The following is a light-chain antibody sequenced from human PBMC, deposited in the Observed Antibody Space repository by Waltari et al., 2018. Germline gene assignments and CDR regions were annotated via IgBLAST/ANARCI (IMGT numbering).Light chain of an antibody. CDR1: QNVSSY. CDR2: YAS. V-gene: IGKV3-11*01. Sequence: SCRASQNVSSYLAWYQQKPGQAPRLLIYYASNRATGIPARFSGSGSGTDFTLTISSLEAEDFGVYYCQQRSNWPFTFGGGTKVEIK. CDR3: QQRSNWPFT. J-gene: IGKJ4*01.